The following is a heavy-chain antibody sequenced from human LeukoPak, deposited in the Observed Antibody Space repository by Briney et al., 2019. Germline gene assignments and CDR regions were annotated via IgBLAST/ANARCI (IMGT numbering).Heavy chain of an antibody. J-gene: IGHJ4*02. V-gene: IGHV4-59*12. CDR2: MYYSGST. CDR1: GGSITNYY. CDR3: ARGRGDYPFDY. Sequence: SETLSLTCTVSGGSITNYYWSWIRQTPGKGLEWIGYMYYSGSTYYNPSLKSRVTISVDTSKNQFSLKLSSVTAADTAVYYCARGRGDYPFDYWGQGTLVTVSS. D-gene: IGHD4-17*01.